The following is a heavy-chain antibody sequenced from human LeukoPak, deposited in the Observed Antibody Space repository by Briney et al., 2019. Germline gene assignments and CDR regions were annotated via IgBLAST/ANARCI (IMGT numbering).Heavy chain of an antibody. Sequence: SSQTLSLTCAVSGGSISSGGYSWSWIRQPPGKGLEWIGYIYHSGSTYYNPSLKSRVTISVDRSKNQFSLKLSSVTAADTAVYYCARRLRYCSSTSCYLDYWGQGTLVTVSS. D-gene: IGHD2-2*01. V-gene: IGHV4-30-2*01. CDR2: IYHSGST. CDR1: GGSISSGGYS. J-gene: IGHJ4*02. CDR3: ARRLRYCSSTSCYLDY.